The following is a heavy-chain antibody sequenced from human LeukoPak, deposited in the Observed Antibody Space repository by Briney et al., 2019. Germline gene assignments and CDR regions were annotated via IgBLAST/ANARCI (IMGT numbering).Heavy chain of an antibody. CDR2: IGTAGDT. D-gene: IGHD6-13*01. CDR1: GFTFSSYD. CDR3: ARAGGSSWYGNYYYGMDV. V-gene: IGHV3-13*01. Sequence: PGGSLRLSCAASGFTFSSYDIHWVRQATGKGLEWVSAIGTAGDTYYPGSVKGRFTISRENAKNSLYLQMNSLRAGDTAVYYCARAGGSSWYGNYYYGMDVWGQGTTVTVSS. J-gene: IGHJ6*02.